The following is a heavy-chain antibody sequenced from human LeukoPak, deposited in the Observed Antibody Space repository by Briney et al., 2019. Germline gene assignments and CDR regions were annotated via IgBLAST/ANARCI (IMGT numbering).Heavy chain of an antibody. CDR2: IYYSGST. V-gene: IGHV4-59*01. Sequence: PSETLSLTCTVSGGSISSYYWSWIRQPPGKGLEWIGYIYYSGSTNYNPSLKSRVTISVDTSKNQFSLKLSSVTAADTAVYYCARLRPGIAAATFDYWGQGTLVTVSS. J-gene: IGHJ4*02. D-gene: IGHD6-25*01. CDR1: GGSISSYY. CDR3: ARLRPGIAAATFDY.